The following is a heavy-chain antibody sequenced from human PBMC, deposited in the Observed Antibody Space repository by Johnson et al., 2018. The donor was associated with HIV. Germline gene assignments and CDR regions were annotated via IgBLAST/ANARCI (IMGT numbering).Heavy chain of an antibody. CDR1: GFSFSSYW. J-gene: IGHJ3*02. D-gene: IGHD4-17*01. CDR2: INGDGSRT. Sequence: VQLVESGGGLVQPGGSLRLSCAASGFSFSSYWMHWVRQTPGNGLVWVSRINGDGSRTTSADSVKGRFAISRDNAKNTLYMQMNSLRAEETALYYVSRELGHFIPDDDHGESFDIWGQGTTVTVSS. CDR3: SRELGHFIPDDDHGESFDI. V-gene: IGHV3-74*02.